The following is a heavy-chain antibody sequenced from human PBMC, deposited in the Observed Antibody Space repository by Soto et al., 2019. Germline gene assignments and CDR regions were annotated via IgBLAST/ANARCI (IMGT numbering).Heavy chain of an antibody. D-gene: IGHD2-2*01. CDR3: ARETACSATSCPWDH. Sequence: QVQLVQSGTEVKKPGASVKVSCKASGYDFTRYGISWVRQAPGRGPEWMGWISASNGNTHYAENLQGRVTMTTHTSTSTVYMELRSLRSDDTAVYYCARETACSATSCPWDHWGQGTLVTVSS. J-gene: IGHJ4*02. CDR1: GYDFTRYG. V-gene: IGHV1-18*01. CDR2: ISASNGNT.